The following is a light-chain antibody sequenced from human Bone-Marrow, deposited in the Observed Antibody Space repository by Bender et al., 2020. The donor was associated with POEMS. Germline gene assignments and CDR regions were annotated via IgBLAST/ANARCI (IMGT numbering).Light chain of an antibody. Sequence: SYELTQPLSVSVAPGQTARITCGGDNLVTKTVHWYQQKPGQAPVLVIYRDNNRPSGNPERFSGSHSGTMATLTISRAQATDEADLYCQVWDSSSLHVFGAGTKVTVL. V-gene: IGLV3-9*01. CDR3: QVWDSSSLHV. J-gene: IGLJ1*01. CDR2: RDN. CDR1: NLVTKT.